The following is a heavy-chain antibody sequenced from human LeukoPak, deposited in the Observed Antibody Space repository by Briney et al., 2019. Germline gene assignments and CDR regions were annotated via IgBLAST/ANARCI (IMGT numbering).Heavy chain of an antibody. CDR2: IIPIFGTA. J-gene: IGHJ6*03. Sequence: ASVTVSSTASVGTFTIYAISWVRQAPGQGREWMGRIIPIFGTANYSQKFQGRVTITADKSTSTAYMELSSLRSEDTAVYYCASWLASRPGYYYYYYMDVWGKGTTVTVSS. CDR3: ASWLASRPGYYYYYYMDV. CDR1: VGTFTIYA. V-gene: IGHV1-69*06. D-gene: IGHD6-6*01.